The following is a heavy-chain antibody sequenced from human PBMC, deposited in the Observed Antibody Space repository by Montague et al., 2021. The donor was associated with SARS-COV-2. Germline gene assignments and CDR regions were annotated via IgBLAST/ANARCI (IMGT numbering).Heavy chain of an antibody. CDR3: ARLSMAPSFYFDF. CDR1: GASITNDF. J-gene: IGHJ4*02. V-gene: IGHV4-59*08. D-gene: IGHD2/OR15-2a*01. Sequence: SETLSLTCTVSGASITNDFWGWIRQSPGKRLVWIGYIDYNGNTKSNPSLKSRVTFSLDTSKNQLSLRLSSVTAADTAIYYCARLSMAPSFYFDFWGQGALVTVSS. CDR2: IDYNGNT.